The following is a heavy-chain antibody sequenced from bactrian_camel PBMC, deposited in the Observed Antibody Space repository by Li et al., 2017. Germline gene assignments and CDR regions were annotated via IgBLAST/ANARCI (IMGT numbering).Heavy chain of an antibody. J-gene: IGHJ6*01. CDR3: AAGSNGNCYSGFPSAFAS. CDR2: VDSDGWT. CDR1: GRTYSDAC. D-gene: IGHD3*01. Sequence: HVQLVESGGGLVQPGGSLRLSCAASGRTYSDACMGWFRQTPGKEREGVATVDSDGWTSYADSVKGRFTVSRDSAKNIMYLQMDSLKPEDTAMYYCAAGSNGNCYSGFPSAFASWGPGTQVTVS. V-gene: IGHV3S53*01.